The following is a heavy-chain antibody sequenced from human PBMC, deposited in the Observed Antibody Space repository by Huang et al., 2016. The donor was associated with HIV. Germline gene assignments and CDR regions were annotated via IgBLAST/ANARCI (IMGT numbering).Heavy chain of an antibody. J-gene: IGHJ1*01. D-gene: IGHD1-20*01. CDR3: ARTSNWKAEYFRF. V-gene: IGHV1-69*13. Sequence: QVQLVQSGTEVKTPGSSVKVSCKASGGTFSRYGISWVRLAPGQGLEWAGGSIPIFGAAKYEKKVQGRVTITADESTNTAYMELSSLRFDDTAVYYCARTSNWKAEYFRFWGQGTLVTVAS. CDR1: GGTFSRYG. CDR2: SIPIFGAA.